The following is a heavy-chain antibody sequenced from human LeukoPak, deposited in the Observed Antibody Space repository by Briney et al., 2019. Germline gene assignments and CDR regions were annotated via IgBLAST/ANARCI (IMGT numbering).Heavy chain of an antibody. CDR3: ASNLRYDILTGSDRTD. D-gene: IGHD3-9*01. Sequence: GGSLRLSCAASGFTFSSYSMNWVRQAPGKGLEWVSSISSSSSYIYYADSVKGRFTISRDNVKNSLYLQMNSLRAEDTAVYYCASNLRYDILTGSDRTDWGQGTLVTVSS. V-gene: IGHV3-21*01. J-gene: IGHJ4*02. CDR1: GFTFSSYS. CDR2: ISSSSSYI.